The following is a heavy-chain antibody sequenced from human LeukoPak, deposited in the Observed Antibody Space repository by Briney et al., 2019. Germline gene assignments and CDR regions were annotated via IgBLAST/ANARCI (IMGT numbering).Heavy chain of an antibody. CDR1: GYTLTELS. V-gene: IGHV1-24*01. Sequence: ASVKVSCKVSGYTLTELSMHWVRQAPGKGLEWMGGFDPEDGETIYAQKFQGRVTMTEDTSTDTAYMELSSLRSEDTAVYYCATDGNSRDGYKLGGFDYWGQGTLVTVSS. CDR2: FDPEDGET. J-gene: IGHJ4*02. D-gene: IGHD5-24*01. CDR3: ATDGNSRDGYKLGGFDY.